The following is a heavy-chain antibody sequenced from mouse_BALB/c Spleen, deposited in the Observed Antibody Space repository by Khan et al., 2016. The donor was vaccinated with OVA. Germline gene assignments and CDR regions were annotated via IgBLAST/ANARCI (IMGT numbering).Heavy chain of an antibody. CDR3: ATSYFYGYYFDY. V-gene: IGHV5-17*02. J-gene: IGHJ2*01. CDR2: ISSDSNTI. Sequence: EVELVESGGGLVQSGGSRKLSCAASGFTFTSYGMHWIRQAPEKGLEWVAYISSDSNTIYYADTVKGRFTISRDNPKNTLFLQMTSLRSGDTAMYFGATSYFYGYYFDYWGQGTTLTVSS. CDR1: GFTFTSYG. D-gene: IGHD1-1*01.